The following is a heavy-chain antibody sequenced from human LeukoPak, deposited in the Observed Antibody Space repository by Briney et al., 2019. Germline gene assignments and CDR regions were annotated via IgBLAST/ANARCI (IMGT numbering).Heavy chain of an antibody. V-gene: IGHV3-49*04. D-gene: IGHD5-12*01. CDR2: IRRKAHDDTP. Sequence: GSLRLSCTASGFTFGDYGVNWVRQAPGKGLEWVGFIRRKAHDDTPQYAASVQGRFTISRDDSKSAAYLQMNSLKTEDTGVYYCVRAGGYDNWFDSWDQGTPVTVSS. J-gene: IGHJ5*01. CDR1: GFTFGDYG. CDR3: VRAGGYDNWFDS.